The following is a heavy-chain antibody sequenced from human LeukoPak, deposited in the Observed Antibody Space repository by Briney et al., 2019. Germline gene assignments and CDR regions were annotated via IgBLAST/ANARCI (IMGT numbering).Heavy chain of an antibody. D-gene: IGHD3-16*02. Sequence: ASVKVSCKASGYTFTSYYMHWVRQAPGQGLEWMGIINPSGGSTSYAQKFQGRVTMTRDVSTSTVYMELRSLRSDDTAVYYCARVIEDYDYVWGSYRYTAWDYWGQGTLVTVSS. V-gene: IGHV1-46*01. CDR1: GYTFTSYY. CDR2: INPSGGST. CDR3: ARVIEDYDYVWGSYRYTAWDY. J-gene: IGHJ4*02.